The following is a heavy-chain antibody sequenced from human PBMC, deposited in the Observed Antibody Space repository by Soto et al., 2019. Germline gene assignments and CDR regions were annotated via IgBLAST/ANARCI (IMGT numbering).Heavy chain of an antibody. V-gene: IGHV4-39*01. CDR1: GGSISSSSYY. CDR3: ARLNNWFDP. J-gene: IGHJ5*02. CDR2: IYYSGST. Sequence: ASETLSLTCTVSGGSISSSSYYWGWIRQPPGKGLEWIGSIYYSGSTYYNPSLKSRVTISVDTSKNQFSLKLSSVTAADTAVYYCARLNNWFDPWGQGTLVTVSS.